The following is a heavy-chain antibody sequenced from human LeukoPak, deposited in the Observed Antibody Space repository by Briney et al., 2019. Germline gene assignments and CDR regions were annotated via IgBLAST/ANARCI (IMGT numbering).Heavy chain of an antibody. CDR3: ARSASVDTAQGY. CDR1: GRTFSSYA. D-gene: IGHD5-18*01. J-gene: IGHJ4*02. Sequence: SGKVSCKAYGRTFSSYAMSWVRQAPRQGLGWMGGIIPICGTANYAQKFQGRVTITIDESTSTAYMELSSLRSEDTAVYYWARSASVDTAQGYWGQGTLVTVSS. V-gene: IGHV1-69*05. CDR2: IIPICGTA.